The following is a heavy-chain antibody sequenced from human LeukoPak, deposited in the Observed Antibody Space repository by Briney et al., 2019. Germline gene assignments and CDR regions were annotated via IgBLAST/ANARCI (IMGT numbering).Heavy chain of an antibody. Sequence: PSETLSLTCTVSGGSISSYYWSWIRQPPGKGLEWIGFIYYSGSTNSNPSLKSRVTISVDTSKNQFSLKLTSVTAADTAVYYCARHTGVQLWNPNWFDPWGQGTLVTVSS. CDR2: IYYSGST. D-gene: IGHD5-18*01. V-gene: IGHV4-59*08. CDR1: GGSISSYY. J-gene: IGHJ5*02. CDR3: ARHTGVQLWNPNWFDP.